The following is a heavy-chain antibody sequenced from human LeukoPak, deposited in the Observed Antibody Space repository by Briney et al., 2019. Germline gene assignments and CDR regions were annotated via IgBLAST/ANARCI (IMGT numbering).Heavy chain of an antibody. J-gene: IGHJ3*02. CDR2: LYTSGGT. CDR1: GGSISSYH. CDR3: ARSGSYANDAFHI. V-gene: IGHV4-4*07. Sequence: SETLSLTCTVSGGSISSYHWSWIRQPAGKGLEWIGRLYTSGGTNYNPSLKSRVSMSVDTSTSQFSLELNSVTAADTAVYYCARSGSYANDAFHIWGQGTMVTVSS. D-gene: IGHD1-26*01.